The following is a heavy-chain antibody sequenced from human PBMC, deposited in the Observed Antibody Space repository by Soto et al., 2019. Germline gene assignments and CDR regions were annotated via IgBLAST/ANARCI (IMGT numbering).Heavy chain of an antibody. V-gene: IGHV3-30*04. D-gene: IGHD2-15*01. CDR3: ARDQCFGGGRSCYYFDF. Sequence: GGSLRLSCAASGFTFTTYAIHWVRQAPGKGLEWVAVISNDGRGKYYTDSVKGRFTISRDNSKNTLYLQMNSLRSDDTAVYYSARDQCFGGGRSCYYFDFWGQGTLVTVSS. CDR2: ISNDGRGK. J-gene: IGHJ4*02. CDR1: GFTFTTYA.